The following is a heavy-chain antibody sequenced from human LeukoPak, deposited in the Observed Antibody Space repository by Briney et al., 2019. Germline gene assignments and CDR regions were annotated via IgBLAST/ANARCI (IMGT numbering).Heavy chain of an antibody. CDR1: GGSITGYY. Sequence: PSETLSLTCTVSGGSITGYYWSWIRQPPGKGLEWIGYIYYSGSTNYNPSLKSRVTISEDTSRNQFSLKLNSVTAADTAVYYCARGSGTYYYDSGGYLNWFDPWGQGILVTVSS. CDR3: ARGSGTYYYDSGGYLNWFDP. D-gene: IGHD3-22*01. J-gene: IGHJ5*02. CDR2: IYYSGST. V-gene: IGHV4-59*08.